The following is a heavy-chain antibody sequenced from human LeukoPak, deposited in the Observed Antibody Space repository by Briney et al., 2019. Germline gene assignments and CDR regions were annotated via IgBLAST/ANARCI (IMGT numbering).Heavy chain of an antibody. CDR2: IYVDGST. V-gene: IGHV3-66*01. CDR1: AFTVSVNY. CDR3: ARDLATRQRTGLYDS. Sequence: GGSLRLSCAASAFTVSVNYMSWVRQAPGKGLQWVSVIYVDGSTYYADSVKGRITISRDNPRNTLYLQMNSLRAEDTAVYYCARDLATRQRTGLYDSWGQGALVTVSS. J-gene: IGHJ4*02. D-gene: IGHD3-16*02.